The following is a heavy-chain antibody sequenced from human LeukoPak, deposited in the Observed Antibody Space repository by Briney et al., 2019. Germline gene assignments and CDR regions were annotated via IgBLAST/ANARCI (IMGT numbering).Heavy chain of an antibody. D-gene: IGHD1-1*01. J-gene: IGHJ4*02. CDR2: TYQRYQWRN. V-gene: IGHV6-1*01. Sequence: SQTLSLTSAISRDTVSRNSGCCNWIRHPPSRGLEWLGRTYQRYQWRNDYAPSVKSRITIKPETSKNQFSLELKSVTPEDTAVCYCARGVAGTGFDYWDQGTLVTVSS. CDR3: ARGVAGTGFDY. CDR1: RDTVSRNSGC.